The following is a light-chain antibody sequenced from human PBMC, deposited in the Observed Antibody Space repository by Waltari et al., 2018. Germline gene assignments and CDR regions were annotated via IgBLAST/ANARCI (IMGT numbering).Light chain of an antibody. J-gene: IGKJ1*01. CDR3: QQYDRSPWT. CDR1: ESISSNY. CDR2: AAS. Sequence: EIVLTQSPGTLSLSPGERATLSCRASESISSNYFAWYQQKPGQGPRPLLYAASNRATGIPDRFSGSGSGTDFTLTISRLESEDFAVYYCQQYDRSPWTFGQGTKVAIE. V-gene: IGKV3-20*01.